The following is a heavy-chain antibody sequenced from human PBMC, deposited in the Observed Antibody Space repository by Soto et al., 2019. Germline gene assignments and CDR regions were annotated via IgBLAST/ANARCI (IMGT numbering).Heavy chain of an antibody. CDR3: ASSYGTSWYGDY. V-gene: IGHV1-69*01. CDR2: LIPTLGAP. Sequence: QVQLVQSGAEVKKRGSSVKVSCKASGGTFNNYAVTWVRQAPGQGLEWMGGLIPTLGAPNYAQKFQDRVTITADESTSTVYMELNSLRSEDTAVYYCASSYGTSWYGDYWGQGTLVTVSS. J-gene: IGHJ4*02. CDR1: GGTFNNYA. D-gene: IGHD6-13*01.